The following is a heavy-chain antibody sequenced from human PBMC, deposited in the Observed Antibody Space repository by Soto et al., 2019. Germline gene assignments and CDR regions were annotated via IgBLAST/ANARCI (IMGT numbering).Heavy chain of an antibody. D-gene: IGHD6-19*01. V-gene: IGHV1-18*01. CDR1: GYTFTSYG. Sequence: VASVKVSCKASGYTFTSYGISWVRQAPGQGLEWMGWISAYNGNTNYAQKLQGRVTMTTDTSTSTAYMELRSLRSDDTAVYYCARVYSSGWYSNFFDYWGQGTLVTVSS. CDR2: ISAYNGNT. J-gene: IGHJ4*02. CDR3: ARVYSSGWYSNFFDY.